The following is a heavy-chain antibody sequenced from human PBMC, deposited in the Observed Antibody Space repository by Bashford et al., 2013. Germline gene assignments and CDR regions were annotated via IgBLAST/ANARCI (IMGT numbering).Heavy chain of an antibody. V-gene: IGHV5-51*06. Sequence: GESLKISCKGSGYIFTSYWIGWVRQMPGKGLEWMGVVYPADSHTIYSPSFQGQVNISADKSITTAYLQWSSLKASDTATYYCARTHCDGDCYSLDYFDFWGQGTQVTVSS. CDR2: VYPADSHT. J-gene: IGHJ4*02. CDR3: ARTHCDGDCYSLDYFDF. CDR1: GYIFTSYW. D-gene: IGHD2-21*02.